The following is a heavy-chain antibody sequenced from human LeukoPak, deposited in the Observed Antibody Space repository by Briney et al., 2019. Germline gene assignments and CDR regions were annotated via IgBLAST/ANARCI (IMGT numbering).Heavy chain of an antibody. CDR2: IYYSRST. Sequence: SETLSLTCTVSGGSISSYYWSWIRQPPGRGLEWIGYIYYSRSTNYNPSLKSRVTISVDTSKNQFSLKLSSVTAADTAVYYCAREISGYDWVDYWGQGTLVTVSS. D-gene: IGHD5-12*01. V-gene: IGHV4-59*01. CDR3: AREISGYDWVDY. CDR1: GGSISSYY. J-gene: IGHJ4*02.